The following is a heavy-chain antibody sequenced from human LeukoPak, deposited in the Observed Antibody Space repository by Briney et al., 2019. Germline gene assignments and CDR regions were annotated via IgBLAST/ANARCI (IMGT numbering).Heavy chain of an antibody. Sequence: PGGSLRLSCAASGFTFSIYSMNWVRQAPGKGLEWVSAISAIDGTTSYADSVKGRFTISRDNSKNTLYLQMNSLRAEDTAVYYCAKVKASWWDLLFDYWGQGTLVTVSS. CDR2: ISAIDGTT. CDR3: AKVKASWWDLLFDY. J-gene: IGHJ4*02. CDR1: GFTFSIYS. D-gene: IGHD1-26*01. V-gene: IGHV3-23*01.